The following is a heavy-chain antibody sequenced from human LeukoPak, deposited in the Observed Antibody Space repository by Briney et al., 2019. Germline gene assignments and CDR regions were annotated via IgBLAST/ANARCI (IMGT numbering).Heavy chain of an antibody. J-gene: IGHJ4*02. CDR3: ARQLGYCSSTSCEITDY. D-gene: IGHD2-2*01. V-gene: IGHV4-39*01. CDR1: GGSISSSSYY. Sequence: SETLSLTCTVSGGSISSSSYYWGWIRQPPGKGLEWIGRIYYSGSTYYNPSLKSRVTISVDTSNNQFSLKLSSVTAADTAVYYCARQLGYCSSTSCEITDYWGQGTLVTVSS. CDR2: IYYSGST.